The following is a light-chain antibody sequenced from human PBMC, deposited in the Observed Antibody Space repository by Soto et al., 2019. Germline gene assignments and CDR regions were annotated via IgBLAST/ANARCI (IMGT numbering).Light chain of an antibody. Sequence: PGERATVSCRASQTISRNYLAWYQKKPGQAPRLLIYGAFTRATGIPDRFTGSGSGTDFTLTIARLEPEDFAVYYCQQYGGPVPWTFGQGTKVEV. V-gene: IGKV3-20*01. CDR3: QQYGGPVPWT. J-gene: IGKJ1*01. CDR2: GAF. CDR1: QTISRNY.